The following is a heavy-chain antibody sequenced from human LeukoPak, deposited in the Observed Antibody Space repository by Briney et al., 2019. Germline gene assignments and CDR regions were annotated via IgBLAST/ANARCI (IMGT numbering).Heavy chain of an antibody. J-gene: IGHJ4*02. V-gene: IGHV4-59*01. Sequence: SETLSLTCTVSGGSISSYYWSWLRQPPGKGLVGIGYIYYSGSTNYNRSLKSRVTISVDTSKNQFSLRLSSVTAADTAVYYCARAGWYGRYFDYWGQGTLVTVSS. CDR1: GGSISSYY. CDR2: IYYSGST. CDR3: ARAGWYGRYFDY. D-gene: IGHD6-19*01.